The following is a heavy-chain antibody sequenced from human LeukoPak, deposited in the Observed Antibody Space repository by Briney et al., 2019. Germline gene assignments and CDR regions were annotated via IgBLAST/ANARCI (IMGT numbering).Heavy chain of an antibody. D-gene: IGHD3-9*01. CDR1: GGSISSGGYS. Sequence: SQTLSLSCAVSGGSISSGGYSWSWIRQPPGKGLEWIGYIYHSGSTYYNPSLKSRVTMSVDRSKNQFSLKLSSVTAADTAVYYCARDFEGLFDYWGQGTLVTVSS. V-gene: IGHV4-30-2*01. CDR2: IYHSGST. J-gene: IGHJ4*02. CDR3: ARDFEGLFDY.